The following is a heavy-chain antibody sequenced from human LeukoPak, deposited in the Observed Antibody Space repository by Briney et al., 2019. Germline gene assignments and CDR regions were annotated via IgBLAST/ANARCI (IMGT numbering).Heavy chain of an antibody. CDR1: GYTFTGYY. Sequence: ASVKVSCKASGYTFTGYYMHWVRQAPGQGLEWMGLVNPNSGGTNYAQKFQGRVTMTRDTSISTAYMELSRLRSDDTAVYYCARTPLTTVVTLNFDYWGQGTLVTVSS. D-gene: IGHD4-23*01. CDR3: ARTPLTTVVTLNFDY. J-gene: IGHJ4*02. CDR2: VNPNSGGT. V-gene: IGHV1-2*02.